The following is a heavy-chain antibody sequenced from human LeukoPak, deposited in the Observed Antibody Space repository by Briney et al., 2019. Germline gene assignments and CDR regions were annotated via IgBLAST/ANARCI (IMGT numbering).Heavy chain of an antibody. J-gene: IGHJ4*02. D-gene: IGHD2-15*01. Sequence: SETLSLTCTVSGGSISSGGYYWSWTRQHPGKGLEWIGYIYYSGSTNYNPSLKSRVTISVDTSKNQFSLKLSSVTAADTAVYYCARGDCSGGSCYHGYWGQGTLVTVSS. V-gene: IGHV4-61*08. CDR1: GGSISSGGYY. CDR2: IYYSGST. CDR3: ARGDCSGGSCYHGY.